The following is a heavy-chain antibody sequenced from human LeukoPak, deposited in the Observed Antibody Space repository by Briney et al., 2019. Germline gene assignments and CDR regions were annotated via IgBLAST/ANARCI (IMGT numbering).Heavy chain of an antibody. V-gene: IGHV3-21*01. D-gene: IGHD2-2*02. CDR2: ISSSSSYI. Sequence: GGSLRLSCAASGFTFSSYSMNWVRQAPGKGLEWVSSISSSSSYIYYADSVKGRFTISRDNAKNSLYLQMNSLRAEDTAVYYCARVGPVAVRVVPAAIRSWYFDLWGRGTLVTVSS. CDR1: GFTFSSYS. J-gene: IGHJ2*01. CDR3: ARVGPVAVRVVPAAIRSWYFDL.